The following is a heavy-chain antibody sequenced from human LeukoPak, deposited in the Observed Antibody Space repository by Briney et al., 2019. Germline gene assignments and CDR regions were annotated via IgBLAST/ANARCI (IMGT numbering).Heavy chain of an antibody. CDR1: GFTFSDYY. D-gene: IGHD2-2*01. Sequence: GGSLRLSCAASGFTFSDYYMSWIRQAPGKGLEWVSYISSSGSTIYYADSVKGRFTISRDNAKNSLYLQMDSLRAEDTAVYYCARADDVVVPAATFDYWGQGTLVTVSS. V-gene: IGHV3-11*04. CDR2: ISSSGSTI. J-gene: IGHJ4*02. CDR3: ARADDVVVPAATFDY.